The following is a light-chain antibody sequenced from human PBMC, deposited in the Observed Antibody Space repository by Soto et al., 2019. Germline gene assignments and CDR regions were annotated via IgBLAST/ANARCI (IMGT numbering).Light chain of an antibody. CDR1: SSDVGGYNY. CDR3: SSYTSSSVVA. J-gene: IGLJ2*01. V-gene: IGLV2-14*01. CDR2: EVS. Sequence: QSVLTQPASVSGSPGQSITISCTGTSSDVGGYNYVSWYQQHPGKAPKLMIYEVSNRPSGVSNRFSGSKSGNTASLTISGLQAEDEADYYCSSYTSSSVVAFGRGTKLTVL.